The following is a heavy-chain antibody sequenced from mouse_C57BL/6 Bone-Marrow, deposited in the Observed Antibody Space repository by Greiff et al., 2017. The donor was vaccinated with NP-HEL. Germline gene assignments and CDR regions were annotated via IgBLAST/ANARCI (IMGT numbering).Heavy chain of an antibody. CDR2: ISSGSSTI. Sequence: EVHVVESGGGLVKPGGSLKLSCAASGFTFSDYGMHWVRQAPEKGLEWVAYISSGSSTIYYADTVKGRFTDSIDNAENTLFLQMTSLGSEDTAMYYCARRCSNYEFAYWGQGTLVTVSA. D-gene: IGHD2-5*01. J-gene: IGHJ3*01. CDR1: GFTFSDYG. CDR3: ARRCSNYEFAY. V-gene: IGHV5-17*01.